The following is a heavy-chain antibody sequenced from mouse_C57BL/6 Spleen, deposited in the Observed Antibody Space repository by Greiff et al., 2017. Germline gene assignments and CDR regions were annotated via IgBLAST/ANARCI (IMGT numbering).Heavy chain of an antibody. CDR1: GYTFTSYW. D-gene: IGHD1-1*01. CDR3: AREKDYYDSRDAMDY. V-gene: IGHV1-64*01. J-gene: IGHJ4*01. Sequence: QVQLQQPGAELVKPGASVKLSCKASGYTFTSYWMHWVKQRPGQGLEWIGMIHPNSGSTNYNEKFKSKATLTVDKSSSTAYMQLSSLTSEDSAVYYCAREKDYYDSRDAMDYWGQGTSVTVSS. CDR2: IHPNSGST.